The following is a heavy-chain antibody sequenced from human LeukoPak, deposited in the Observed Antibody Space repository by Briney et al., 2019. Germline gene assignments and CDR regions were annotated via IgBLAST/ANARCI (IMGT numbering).Heavy chain of an antibody. CDR3: ASLWFGESRFDY. D-gene: IGHD3-10*01. Sequence: GGSLRLSCAASGFTFSTYSMNWVRQAPGEGLEWVSSISSSSSYTNYADSVKGRFTISRDNAKNSLYLQMNSLRAEDTAVYYCASLWFGESRFDYWGQGTLVTVSS. V-gene: IGHV3-21*04. CDR1: GFTFSTYS. J-gene: IGHJ4*02. CDR2: ISSSSSYT.